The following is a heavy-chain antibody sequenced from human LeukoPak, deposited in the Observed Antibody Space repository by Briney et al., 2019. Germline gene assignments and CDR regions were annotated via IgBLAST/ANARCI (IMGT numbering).Heavy chain of an antibody. CDR3: ARVSGNWDLMDV. Sequence: KSSETLSLTCTVSGGSISSYYWSWIRQPPGKGLEWIGYIYYSGSTNYNPSLKSRVTISVDTSKNQFSLKLSSVTAADTAVYYCARVSGNWDLMDVWGQGTTVTVSS. D-gene: IGHD3-22*01. V-gene: IGHV4-59*08. J-gene: IGHJ6*02. CDR2: IYYSGST. CDR1: GGSISSYY.